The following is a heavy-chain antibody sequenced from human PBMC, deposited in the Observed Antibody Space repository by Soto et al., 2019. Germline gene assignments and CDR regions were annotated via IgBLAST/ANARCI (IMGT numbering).Heavy chain of an antibody. CDR1: GYTFTSYA. Sequence: ASVKVPCKASGYTFTSYAMHWVRQAPGQRLEWMGWINAGNGNTKYSQKFQGRVTITRDTSASTAYMELSSLRSEDTAVYYCARDSSGYYRPDYWGQGTLVTVSS. V-gene: IGHV1-3*01. CDR3: ARDSSGYYRPDY. CDR2: INAGNGNT. D-gene: IGHD3-22*01. J-gene: IGHJ4*02.